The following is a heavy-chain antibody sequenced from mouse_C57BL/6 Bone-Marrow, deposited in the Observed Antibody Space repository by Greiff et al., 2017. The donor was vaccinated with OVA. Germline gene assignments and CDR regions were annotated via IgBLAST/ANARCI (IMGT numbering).Heavy chain of an antibody. J-gene: IGHJ2*01. CDR2: IDPNSGGT. CDR3: ARHDYDPYYFDY. D-gene: IGHD2-4*01. V-gene: IGHV1-72*01. Sequence: VKLQQPGAELVKPGASVKLSCKASGYTFTSYWMHWVKQRPGRGLEWIGRIDPNSGGTKYNEKFKSKATLTVDKPSSTAYMQLSSLTSEDSAVYYCARHDYDPYYFDYWGQGTTLTVSS. CDR1: GYTFTSYW.